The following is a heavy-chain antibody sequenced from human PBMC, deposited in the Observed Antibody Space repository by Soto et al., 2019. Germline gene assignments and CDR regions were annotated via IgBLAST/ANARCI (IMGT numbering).Heavy chain of an antibody. V-gene: IGHV3-23*01. J-gene: IGHJ4*02. CDR1: GFTFSSYA. CDR3: SKLGSGQPQLVYDFDY. CDR2: ISGSGGST. D-gene: IGHD6-13*01. Sequence: GGSLRLSWAASGFTFSSYAVSWVRQTPGKGLEWVSAISGSGGSTYYADSVKGRFTISRDNSKNTLYLQMNSLRAEDTAVYYCSKLGSGQPQLVYDFDYWGQGTLVTVS.